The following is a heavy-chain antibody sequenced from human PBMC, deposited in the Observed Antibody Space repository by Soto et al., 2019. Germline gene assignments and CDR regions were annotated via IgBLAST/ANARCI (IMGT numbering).Heavy chain of an antibody. CDR1: GFTFSSYG. D-gene: IGHD3-22*01. V-gene: IGHV3-33*01. J-gene: IGHJ1*01. CDR2: IWYDGSNK. Sequence: QVQLVESGGGVVQPGRSLRLSCAASGFTFSSYGMHWVRQSPGKGLEWVAVIWYDGSNKYYADSVKGRFTISRDNSKNTLYLQNNRLRAEDTAVYYCARAYYYDSSGYYRSFFQHWGQGTLVTVSS. CDR3: ARAYYYDSSGYYRSFFQH.